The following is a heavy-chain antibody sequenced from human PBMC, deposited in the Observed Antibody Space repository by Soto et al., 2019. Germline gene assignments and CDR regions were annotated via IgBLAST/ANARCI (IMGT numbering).Heavy chain of an antibody. Sequence: PGGSLRLSCAASGFTVSSNYMSWVRQAPGKGLEWVSVIYSGGSTYYADSVKGRFTISRHNSKNTLYLQMNSLRAEDTAVYYCARGRNWNYGDYFDYWGQGTLVTVSS. CDR2: IYSGGST. CDR3: ARGRNWNYGDYFDY. CDR1: GFTVSSNY. J-gene: IGHJ4*02. V-gene: IGHV3-53*04. D-gene: IGHD1-7*01.